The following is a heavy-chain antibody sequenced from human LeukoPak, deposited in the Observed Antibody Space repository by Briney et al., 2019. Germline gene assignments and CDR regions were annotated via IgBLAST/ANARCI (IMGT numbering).Heavy chain of an antibody. CDR1: GFIVSSNY. CDR3: ARDPSPIHLGY. J-gene: IGHJ4*02. CDR2: IYSGGTT. V-gene: IGHV3-66*01. Sequence: GGSLRLSCAASGFIVSSNYMSWVRQAPGKGLEWVSLIYSGGTTYYADSVKGRFTLSRDNSKNTVYLQMNSLTVEDTAVYYCARDPSPIHLGYWGQGTLVTVSS.